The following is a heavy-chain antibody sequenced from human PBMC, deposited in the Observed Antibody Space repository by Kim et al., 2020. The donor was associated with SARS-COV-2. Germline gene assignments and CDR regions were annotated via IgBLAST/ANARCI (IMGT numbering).Heavy chain of an antibody. D-gene: IGHD6-13*01. Sequence: SRVTISVDTSKNQFSLKLSSVTAADTAVYYCARQDSSSWYQGYYYYGMDVWGQGTTVTVSS. J-gene: IGHJ6*02. CDR3: ARQDSSSWYQGYYYYGMDV. V-gene: IGHV4-39*01.